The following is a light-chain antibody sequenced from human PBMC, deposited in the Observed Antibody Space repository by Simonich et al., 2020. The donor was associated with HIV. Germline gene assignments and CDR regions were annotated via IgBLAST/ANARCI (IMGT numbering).Light chain of an antibody. J-gene: IGKJ1*01. CDR1: QSICSY. CDR2: AAS. CDR3: QQSYSTPWT. Sequence: DIQMTQSPSSLSASVGDRVTITCRASQSICSYLNWYLQKPGKAPKLLIYAASSLQSGVPARFSGSGSGTDFTRTISSLQPEDFATYYCQQSYSTPWTFGQGTKVEIK. V-gene: IGKV1-39*01.